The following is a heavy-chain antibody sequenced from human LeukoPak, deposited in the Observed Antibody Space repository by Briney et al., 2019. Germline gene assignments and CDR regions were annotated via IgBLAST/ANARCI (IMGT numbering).Heavy chain of an antibody. CDR3: AKEKRRYCGGDCYSPLDY. Sequence: GRSLRLSCAASGFTFSTYAMHWVRQAPGKGLEWVAVISYDGSNIYYADSVKGRFTISRDISKNTLYLQMNSLRAEDTAVYYCAKEKRRYCGGDCYSPLDYWGQGTLVTVSS. V-gene: IGHV3-30-3*01. CDR1: GFTFSTYA. J-gene: IGHJ4*02. CDR2: ISYDGSNI. D-gene: IGHD2-21*01.